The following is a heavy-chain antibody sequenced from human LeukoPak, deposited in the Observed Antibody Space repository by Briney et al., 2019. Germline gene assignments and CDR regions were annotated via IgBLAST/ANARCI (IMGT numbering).Heavy chain of an antibody. Sequence: GASVKVSCKASGGTFSSYAISWVRQAPGQGLEWMGRIIPILGIANYAQKFQERVTITRDMSTSTAYMELSSLRSEDTAVYYCAAVVGSNWNDLVYFDYWGQGTLVTVSS. CDR3: AAVVGSNWNDLVYFDY. CDR2: IIPILGIA. CDR1: GGTFSSYA. J-gene: IGHJ4*02. V-gene: IGHV1-69*04. D-gene: IGHD1-20*01.